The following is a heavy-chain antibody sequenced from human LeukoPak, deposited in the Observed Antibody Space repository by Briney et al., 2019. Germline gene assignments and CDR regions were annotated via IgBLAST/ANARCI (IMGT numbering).Heavy chain of an antibody. D-gene: IGHD6-13*01. J-gene: IGHJ4*02. CDR2: SSGGGHNT. V-gene: IGHV3-23*01. CDR1: GFTFSSYA. Sequence: GGSLRLSCAASGFTFSSYAMSWVRQAPGKGLEWVSVSSGGGHNTYYADSVRGRFTMSRDNPRNTIYLQMNGLTAEDTAVYYCAKDRTSWYYAFDCWGQGTLVTVSS. CDR3: AKDRTSWYYAFDC.